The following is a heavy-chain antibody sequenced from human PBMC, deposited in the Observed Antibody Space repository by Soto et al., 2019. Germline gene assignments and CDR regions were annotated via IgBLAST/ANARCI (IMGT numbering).Heavy chain of an antibody. CDR3: ARQSPYYYGMDV. CDR2: IYYSGST. V-gene: IGHV4-39*01. Sequence: PSETLSLTCTVSGGSISSSSYYWGWIRQPPGKGLEWIGSIYYSGSTYYNPSLKSRVTISVDTSKNQFSLKLSSVTAADTAVYYCARQSPYYYGMDVWGQGTTVTVSS. CDR1: GGSISSSSYY. J-gene: IGHJ6*02.